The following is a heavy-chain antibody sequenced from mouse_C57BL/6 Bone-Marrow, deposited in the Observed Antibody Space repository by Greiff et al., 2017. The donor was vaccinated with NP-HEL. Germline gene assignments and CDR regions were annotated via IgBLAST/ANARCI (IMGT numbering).Heavy chain of an antibody. CDR3: AGEGIYYYGSSWFVY. CDR2: IYPRSGNT. J-gene: IGHJ3*01. D-gene: IGHD1-1*01. Sequence: QVQLQQSGAELARPGASVKLSCKASGYTFTSYGISWVKQRTGQGLEWIGEIYPRSGNTYYNEKFKGKATLTADKSSSTAYMELRSLTSEDSAVYFCAGEGIYYYGSSWFVYWGQGTLVTVSA. V-gene: IGHV1-81*01. CDR1: GYTFTSYG.